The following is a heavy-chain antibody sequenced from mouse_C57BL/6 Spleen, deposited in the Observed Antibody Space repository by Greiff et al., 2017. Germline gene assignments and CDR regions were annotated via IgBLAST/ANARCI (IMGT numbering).Heavy chain of an antibody. J-gene: IGHJ4*01. CDR3: TRGGSGFYAMDY. V-gene: IGHV5-9-1*02. D-gene: IGHD3-2*02. CDR2: ISSGGDYI. CDR1: GFTFRSYA. Sequence: EVNLVESGEGLVKPGGSLKLSCAASGFTFRSYAMSWVRQTPEKRLEWVAYISSGGDYIYYADTVKGRFTISRDNARNTLYLQMSSLKSEDTAMYYCTRGGSGFYAMDYWGQGTSVTVSS.